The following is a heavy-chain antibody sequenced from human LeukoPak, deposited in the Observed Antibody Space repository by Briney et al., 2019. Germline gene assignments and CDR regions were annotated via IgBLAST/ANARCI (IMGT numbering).Heavy chain of an antibody. J-gene: IGHJ4*02. D-gene: IGHD1-14*01. CDR1: GFTFSGYA. CDR2: ISIGGDYT. V-gene: IGHV3-23*01. Sequence: QPGGSLRLSCAASGFTFSGYAMSWVRQAPGKGLEWVSGISIGGDYTYYADSVQGRFTISRDNSKNTLFLQMGNLRAEDTAKYYCAKLHSATITADFDNWGQGSLVIVSS. CDR3: AKLHSATITADFDN.